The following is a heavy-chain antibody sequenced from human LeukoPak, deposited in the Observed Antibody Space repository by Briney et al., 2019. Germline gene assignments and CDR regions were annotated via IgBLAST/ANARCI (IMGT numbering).Heavy chain of an antibody. CDR3: ARGFLPLSNYYYMDV. Sequence: PGGSLRLSCAASGFTFDDYGMSWVRQAPGKGLEWVSGINWNGGSTGYADSVKGRFTISRDNAKNSLYLQMNSLRAEDTALYYCARGFLPLSNYYYMDVWGKGTTVTVSS. CDR2: INWNGGST. CDR1: GFTFDDYG. D-gene: IGHD2/OR15-2a*01. V-gene: IGHV3-20*04. J-gene: IGHJ6*03.